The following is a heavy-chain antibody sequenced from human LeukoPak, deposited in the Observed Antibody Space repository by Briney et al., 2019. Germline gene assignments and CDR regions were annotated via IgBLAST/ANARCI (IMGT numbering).Heavy chain of an antibody. Sequence: GGSLRLSCAASGSTFSNAWMSWVRQAPGKGLEWVGRIKSKTDGGTTDYATPVKGRFTISRDDSKNTLYLQMNSLKTEDTAVYYCTTEKIALLWFGELSSEDYWGQGTLVTVSS. J-gene: IGHJ4*02. CDR3: TTEKIALLWFGELSSEDY. V-gene: IGHV3-15*01. CDR2: IKSKTDGGTT. D-gene: IGHD3-10*01. CDR1: GSTFSNAW.